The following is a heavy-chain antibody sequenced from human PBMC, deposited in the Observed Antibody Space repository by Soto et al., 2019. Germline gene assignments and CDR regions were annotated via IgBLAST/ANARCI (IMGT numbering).Heavy chain of an antibody. J-gene: IGHJ6*02. CDR2: ISYDGSNK. CDR1: GFTFSSYG. CDR3: AKPPAAFYYYYGMDV. D-gene: IGHD2-2*01. V-gene: IGHV3-30*18. Sequence: PGGSLRLSCAASGFTFSSYGMHWVRQAPGKGLEWVAVISYDGSNKYYADSVKGRFTISRDNSKNTLYLQMNSLRAEDTAVYYCAKPPAAFYYYYGMDVWGQGTTVTVSS.